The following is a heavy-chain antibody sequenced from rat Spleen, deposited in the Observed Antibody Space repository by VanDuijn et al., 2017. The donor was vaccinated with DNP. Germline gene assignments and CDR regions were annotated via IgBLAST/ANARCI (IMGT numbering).Heavy chain of an antibody. CDR2: ISNGGGST. Sequence: EVQLVESGGGLVQPGRSLKLSCIASGFTFNNYYMTWIRQVPGTGLEWVASISNGGGSTYYPDSVKGRFTISRDNAKNTLQLQMNNLRSEDTATYYCARGNDAYYPYWYFDFWGPGTMVTVSS. V-gene: IGHV5-31*01. D-gene: IGHD1-12*03. CDR1: GFTFNNYY. CDR3: ARGNDAYYPYWYFDF. J-gene: IGHJ1*01.